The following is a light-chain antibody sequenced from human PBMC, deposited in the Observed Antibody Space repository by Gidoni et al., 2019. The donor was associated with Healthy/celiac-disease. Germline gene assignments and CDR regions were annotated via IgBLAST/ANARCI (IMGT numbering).Light chain of an antibody. Sequence: LSCRASQSVSSNLAWYQPKPGQAPRLLIYGASTRATGIPARFSGSGSGTEFTLTISSLQSEDFAVYYCQQYNNWPPGLTFGGGTKVEIK. CDR2: GAS. V-gene: IGKV3-15*01. J-gene: IGKJ4*01. CDR3: QQYNNWPPGLT. CDR1: QSVSSN.